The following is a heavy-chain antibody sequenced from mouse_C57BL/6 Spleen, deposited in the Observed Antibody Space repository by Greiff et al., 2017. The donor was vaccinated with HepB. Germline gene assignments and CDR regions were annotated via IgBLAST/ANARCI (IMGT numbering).Heavy chain of an antibody. J-gene: IGHJ2*01. CDR2: INPSTGGT. V-gene: IGHV1-42*01. CDR3: ARRRDSSGEGY. Sequence: EVQLQQSGPELVKPGASVKISCKASGYSFTGYYMNWVKQSPEKSLEWIGEINPSTGGTTYNQKFKAKATLTVDKSSSTAYMQLKSLTSEDSAVYYCARRRDSSGEGYWGQGTTLTVSS. D-gene: IGHD3-2*02. CDR1: GYSFTGYY.